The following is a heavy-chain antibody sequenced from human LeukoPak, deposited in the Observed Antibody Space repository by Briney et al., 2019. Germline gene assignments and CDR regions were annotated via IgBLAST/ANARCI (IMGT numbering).Heavy chain of an antibody. D-gene: IGHD3-22*01. V-gene: IGHV3-15*07. CDR2: IRSNSDGGTI. Sequence: GGSLRLSCATSGFTFSNAWMNWVRQAPGKGLEWVGRIRSNSDGGTIDYAAPVKGRFTLSRDDSKTTLYLQMNNLQTEDTAVYYCATDFYDSTWGQGTLVTVSS. J-gene: IGHJ5*02. CDR3: ATDFYDST. CDR1: GFTFSNAW.